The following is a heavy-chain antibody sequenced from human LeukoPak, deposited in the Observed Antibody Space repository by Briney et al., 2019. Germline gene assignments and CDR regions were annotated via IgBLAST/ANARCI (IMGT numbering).Heavy chain of an antibody. CDR3: SPDYDFWSGPTVDLFDP. V-gene: IGHV3-49*03. J-gene: IGHJ5*02. CDR2: IRSKAYGGTT. CDR1: GFTFGDYA. Sequence: GGSLRLSCAASGFTFGDYAMSWFRQAPGKGLEWVGFIRSKAYGGTTEYAASVKGRFTISRDDSKSIAYLQMNSLKTEDTAVYYCSPDYDFWSGPTVDLFDPWGQGTLVTVSS. D-gene: IGHD3-3*01.